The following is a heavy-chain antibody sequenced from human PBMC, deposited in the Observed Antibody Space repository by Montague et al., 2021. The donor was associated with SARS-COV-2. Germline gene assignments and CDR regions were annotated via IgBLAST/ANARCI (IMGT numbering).Heavy chain of an antibody. Sequence: SLRLSCAASGFTFSSYVIHWVRQAPGKGLEWVAVMSYDGSNKYYADSEKGRFTISRDNSKSTLYLQMNSLRAEDTAVYYCARDGWSTVVVVPATPGFDYWGQGTLVTVSS. V-gene: IGHV3-30-3*01. CDR2: MSYDGSNK. D-gene: IGHD2-15*01. CDR3: ARDGWSTVVVVPATPGFDY. J-gene: IGHJ4*02. CDR1: GFTFSSYV.